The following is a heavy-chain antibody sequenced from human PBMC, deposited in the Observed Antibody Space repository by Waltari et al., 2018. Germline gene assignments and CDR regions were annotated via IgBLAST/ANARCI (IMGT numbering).Heavy chain of an antibody. J-gene: IGHJ4*02. CDR2: IYYSGST. V-gene: IGHV4-59*01. Sequence: QVQLQESGPGLVKPSETLSLTCTVSGGSISSYYWSWIRQPPGKGLEWIGYIYYSGSTNYNPSLKSRVTISVDTSKNQFSLKLSSVTAADTAVYYCAVDYYDSMGFDYWGQGTLVTVSS. D-gene: IGHD3-22*01. CDR3: AVDYYDSMGFDY. CDR1: GGSISSYY.